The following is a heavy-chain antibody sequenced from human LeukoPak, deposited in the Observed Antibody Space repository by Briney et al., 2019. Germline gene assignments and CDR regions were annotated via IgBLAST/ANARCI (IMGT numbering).Heavy chain of an antibody. CDR3: ASKYCSSTSCRYYYYYGMDV. Sequence: ASVTVSCKASGYTFTSYAMHWVRQAPGQRLEWMGWINAGNGNTKYSQKFQGRVTITRDTSASTAYMELSSLRSEDTAVYYCASKYCSSTSCRYYYYYGMDVWGQGTTVTVSS. J-gene: IGHJ6*02. CDR1: GYTFTSYA. V-gene: IGHV1-3*01. D-gene: IGHD2-2*01. CDR2: INAGNGNT.